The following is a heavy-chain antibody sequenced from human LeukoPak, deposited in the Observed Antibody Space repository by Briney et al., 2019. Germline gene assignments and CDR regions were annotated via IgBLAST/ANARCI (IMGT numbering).Heavy chain of an antibody. V-gene: IGHV5-51*01. J-gene: IGHJ5*02. Sequence: SGESLQISCKGSGYNFATYWIGWVRQMPGKGLEWMGVVYPGDSDTRYSPSFQDQVTMSADKSISTAYLQLSSLKASDTAIYYCARRGNSNWFDPWGQGTLVTVSS. CDR2: VYPGDSDT. CDR1: GYNFATYW. D-gene: IGHD3-10*01. CDR3: ARRGNSNWFDP.